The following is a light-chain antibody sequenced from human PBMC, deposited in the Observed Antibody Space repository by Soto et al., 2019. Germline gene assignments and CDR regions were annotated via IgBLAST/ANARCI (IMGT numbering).Light chain of an antibody. CDR1: QNVT. Sequence: DIVLTQSPGTLSLSPGERATLSCRASQNVTTLYQQKPGQAPRLLIYGASSRATGIPDRFSGSGSGTDFTLTISSLQREDFATYYCQQSMSNLGTFGPGTKVDIK. J-gene: IGKJ3*01. CDR2: GAS. V-gene: IGKV3-20*01. CDR3: QQSMSNLGT.